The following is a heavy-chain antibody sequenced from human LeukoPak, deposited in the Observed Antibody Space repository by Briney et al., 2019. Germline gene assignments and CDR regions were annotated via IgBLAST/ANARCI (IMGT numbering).Heavy chain of an antibody. V-gene: IGHV4-59*01. CDR3: ARFGGPYYYGSGSRPSWFDP. CDR2: IYYSGST. Sequence: SETLSLTCTVSGGSISSYYWSWIRQPPGKGLEWIGYIYYSGSTNYNPSLKSRVTISVDTSKNQFSLKLSSVTAADTAVYYCARFGGPYYYGSGSRPSWFDPWGQGTLVTVSS. D-gene: IGHD3-10*01. J-gene: IGHJ5*02. CDR1: GGSISSYY.